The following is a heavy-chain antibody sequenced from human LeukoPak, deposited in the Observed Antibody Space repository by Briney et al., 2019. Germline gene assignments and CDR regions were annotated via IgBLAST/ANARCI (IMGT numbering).Heavy chain of an antibody. CDR1: GYTFTGYY. Sequence: PGASVKVSCKASGYTFTGYYMHWVRQAPGQGLEWMGWINPNSGGTNYAQKFQGRVTMTRDTSISTAYMELSRLRSDDTAVYYCARGGSRVVTISISDYWGQGTLVTVSS. J-gene: IGHJ4*02. D-gene: IGHD5-24*01. CDR3: ARGGSRVVTISISDY. CDR2: INPNSGGT. V-gene: IGHV1-2*02.